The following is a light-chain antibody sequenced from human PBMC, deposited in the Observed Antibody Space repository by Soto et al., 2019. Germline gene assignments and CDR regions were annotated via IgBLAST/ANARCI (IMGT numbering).Light chain of an antibody. J-gene: IGKJ5*01. CDR2: EAS. Sequence: TQSPGTLSLSPVEGDTLSCMASQSIRYWLAWFQQKAGKAPKLLIYEASRLESGVPSRISGSGSGTEFTLTISSLQADDFATYYCQQYDVHPPTFGQGTRLEIK. V-gene: IGKV1-5*03. CDR1: QSIRYW. CDR3: QQYDVHPPT.